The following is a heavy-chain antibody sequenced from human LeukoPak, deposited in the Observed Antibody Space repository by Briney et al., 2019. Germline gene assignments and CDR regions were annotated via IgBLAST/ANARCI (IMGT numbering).Heavy chain of an antibody. CDR2: ISGSGGST. Sequence: PGGSLRLSCAASGFTFSSYAMSWVRQAPGKGLEWVSAISGSGGSTYYADSVKGRFTISRDNSKNTLYLQMNSLSAEDTAVYYCAKALIGSGSYYRGTYDYWGQGTLVTVSS. CDR1: GFTFSSYA. J-gene: IGHJ4*02. D-gene: IGHD3-10*01. CDR3: AKALIGSGSYYRGTYDY. V-gene: IGHV3-23*01.